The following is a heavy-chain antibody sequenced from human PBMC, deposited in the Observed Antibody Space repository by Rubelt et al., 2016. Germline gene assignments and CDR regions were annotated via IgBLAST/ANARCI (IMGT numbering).Heavy chain of an antibody. CDR3: ANNAETGTSRKPLQYFDY. CDR2: IYWDDDK. J-gene: IGHJ4*02. D-gene: IGHD3-9*01. Sequence: QITLKESGPTLVKPTQTLTLTCTFSGFSLTTSGVGVGWIRQPPGKALEWLALIYWDDDKRHSPSLKSRLTITKDTSKNQVVLTMTNKDQADTATCYCANNAETGTSRKPLQYFDYWGQGTLVTVSS. V-gene: IGHV2-5*02. CDR1: GFSLTTSGVG.